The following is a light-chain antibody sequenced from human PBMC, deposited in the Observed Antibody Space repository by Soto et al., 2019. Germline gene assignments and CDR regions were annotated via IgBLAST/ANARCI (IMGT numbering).Light chain of an antibody. J-gene: IGKJ2*01. Sequence: DIQMTQSPSSLSASVGDRVTITCQASQDISNYLNWYQQKPGKAPKLLIYDASNLETGVPSRFSRSGSGTDFTFTISSLQPEDIATYYCRQYDNLPPTYTFGQGTKLEIK. CDR1: QDISNY. CDR3: RQYDNLPPTYT. V-gene: IGKV1-33*01. CDR2: DAS.